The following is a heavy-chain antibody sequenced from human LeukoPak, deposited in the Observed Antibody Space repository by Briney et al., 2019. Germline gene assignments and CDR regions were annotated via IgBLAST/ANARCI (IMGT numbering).Heavy chain of an antibody. J-gene: IGHJ5*02. CDR2: IYTSGST. D-gene: IGHD2/OR15-2a*01. Sequence: SETLSLTCTVSGDSISTYYWSWIRQPAGKGLEWIGRIYTSGSTKYNPSLRSRVTMSVDTSKNQLSLKLSSMTAADTAVYYCARVRIKFWVGPLGQGTLVTVSS. CDR3: ARVRIKFWVGP. V-gene: IGHV4-4*07. CDR1: GDSISTYY.